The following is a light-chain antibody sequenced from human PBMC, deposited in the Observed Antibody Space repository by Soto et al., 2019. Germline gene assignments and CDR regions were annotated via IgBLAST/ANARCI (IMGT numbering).Light chain of an antibody. V-gene: IGKV3-15*01. CDR2: GAS. CDR3: QEYNHWHPIT. CDR1: QNINSD. J-gene: IGKJ4*01. Sequence: EIVWPQSPGTLSLSPGEGATLSCMASQNINSDYFAWYQQNPGQAPRLLIYGASIRATGIPARFSGSGSGTEFTLTISSLQSEDLAVYYCQEYNHWHPITFGGGTKVDIK.